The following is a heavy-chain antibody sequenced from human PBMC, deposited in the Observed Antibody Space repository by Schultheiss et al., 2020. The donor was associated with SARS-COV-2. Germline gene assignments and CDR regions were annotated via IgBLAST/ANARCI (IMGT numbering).Heavy chain of an antibody. Sequence: GGSLRLSCAASGFTFSDYYMSWIRQAPGKGLEWVSAISGSGGSTYYADSVKGRFTISRDNSKNSLYLHMNSLRAEDTAVYYCARVEVPSFYGDYRRAFDIWGQGTMVTVSS. CDR3: ARVEVPSFYGDYRRAFDI. CDR1: GFTFSDYY. V-gene: IGHV3-23*01. CDR2: ISGSGGST. D-gene: IGHD4-17*01. J-gene: IGHJ3*02.